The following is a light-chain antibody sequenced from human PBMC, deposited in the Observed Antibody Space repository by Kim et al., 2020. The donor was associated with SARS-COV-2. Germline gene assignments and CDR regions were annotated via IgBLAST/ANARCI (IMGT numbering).Light chain of an antibody. Sequence: DIQMTQSPSSLSASVGDRVTITCRASQGIGKYLAWYQQKSGRVPKLLIYAASTLQSGVPSRFSGRGSETDFTLTIGSLQPEDVATYYCQKYNSAPRTFGGGTKVDIK. V-gene: IGKV1-27*01. J-gene: IGKJ4*01. CDR2: AAS. CDR3: QKYNSAPRT. CDR1: QGIGKY.